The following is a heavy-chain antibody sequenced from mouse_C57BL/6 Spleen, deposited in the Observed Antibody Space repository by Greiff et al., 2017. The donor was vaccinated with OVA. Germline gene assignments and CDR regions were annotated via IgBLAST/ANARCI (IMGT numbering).Heavy chain of an antibody. D-gene: IGHD1-1*01. J-gene: IGHJ3*01. CDR1: GYTFTDYN. V-gene: IGHV1-22*01. Sequence: EVQLQQSGPELVKPGASVKMSCKASGYTFTDYNMHWVKQSHGKSLEWIGYINPNNGGTSYNQKFKGKATLTVNKSSSTAYMELRSLTSEDSAVYYCARSTTVDAWFAYWGQGTLVTVSA. CDR3: ARSTTVDAWFAY. CDR2: INPNNGGT.